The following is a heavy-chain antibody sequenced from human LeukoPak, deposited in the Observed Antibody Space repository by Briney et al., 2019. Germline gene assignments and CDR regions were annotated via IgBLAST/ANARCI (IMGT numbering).Heavy chain of an antibody. V-gene: IGHV3-21*01. CDR1: GFTFSTYS. CDR2: ISNSGYT. CDR3: ARDRTMTGDRGIDY. J-gene: IGHJ4*02. D-gene: IGHD3-22*01. Sequence: GGSPRLSCAASGFTFSTYSMNWVRQAPGKGLEWVSAISNSGYTYYADSVQGRVTISRDNAKSSLYLQMNSLRAEDTAVYYCARDRTMTGDRGIDYWGQGTTVTVSS.